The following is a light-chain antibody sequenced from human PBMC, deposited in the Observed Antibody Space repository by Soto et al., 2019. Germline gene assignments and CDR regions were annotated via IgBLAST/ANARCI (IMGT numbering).Light chain of an antibody. CDR1: SSDIGGSDY. CDR2: EVS. CDR3: SSYVTSGTLV. Sequence: QSALTQAASVSGSPGQSITISCTGTSSDIGGSDYVSWYQKHPGKAPKVIIYEVSDRPSGVSDRFSGSKSGNTASLTISGPQAEDEADYYCSSYVTSGTLVFGGGTKVTV. J-gene: IGLJ3*02. V-gene: IGLV2-14*01.